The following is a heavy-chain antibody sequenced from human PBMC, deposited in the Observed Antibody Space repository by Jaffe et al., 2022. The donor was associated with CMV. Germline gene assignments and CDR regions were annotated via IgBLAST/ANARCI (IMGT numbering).Heavy chain of an antibody. CDR3: ARDHQQLVRLYWYFDL. J-gene: IGHJ2*01. V-gene: IGHV3-11*01. CDR2: ISSSGNTI. Sequence: QVQLVESGGGLVKPGGSLRLSCAASGFAFSDYYMSWIRQAPGKGLEWVSYISSSGNTIYYADSVKGRFTISRDNAKNSLSLQMNSLRAEDTAVYYCARDHQQLVRLYWYFDLWGRGTLVTVSS. D-gene: IGHD6-13*01. CDR1: GFAFSDYY.